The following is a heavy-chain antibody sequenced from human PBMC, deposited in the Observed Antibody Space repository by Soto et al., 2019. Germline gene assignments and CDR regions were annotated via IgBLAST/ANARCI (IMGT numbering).Heavy chain of an antibody. J-gene: IGHJ5*02. D-gene: IGHD3-3*01. CDR3: ARCKRFSDWFDP. CDR2: IYSSGNT. CDR1: GGTISGYY. V-gene: IGHV4-4*07. Sequence: QVHLQESGPGLVKPSETLSLTCSVSGGTISGYYWTWIRQPAGKGLAWIGRIYSSGNTKYNPSLQSRVTMSLDTSNNQFSLRLTSVTAADTAVDYCARCKRFSDWFDPWGQGTLVTVSS.